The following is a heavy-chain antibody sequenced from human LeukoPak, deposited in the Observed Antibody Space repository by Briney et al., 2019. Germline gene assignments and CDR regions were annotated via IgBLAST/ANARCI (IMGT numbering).Heavy chain of an antibody. D-gene: IGHD6-19*01. CDR2: IKQDGSEK. Sequence: GRSLRLSCAASGFTFSSFWMTWVRQAPGKGLEWVANIKQDGSEKYYVDSVKGRFTISRDNAMHSLYLQINSLRAEDTAVYYCVRGYLAGTDWFDYWGQGTLVTVSS. V-gene: IGHV3-7*01. CDR3: VRGYLAGTDWFDY. CDR1: GFTFSSFW. J-gene: IGHJ4*02.